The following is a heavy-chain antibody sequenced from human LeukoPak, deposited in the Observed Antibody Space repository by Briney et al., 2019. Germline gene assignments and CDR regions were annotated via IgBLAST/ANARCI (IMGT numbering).Heavy chain of an antibody. D-gene: IGHD3-10*01. Sequence: SETLSLTCTVSGGSISSYYWSWIRQPPGKGLEWIGYIYYSGSTNYNPFLKSRVTISVDTSKNQFSPKLSSVTAADTAVYYCARESAGSGFDPWGQGTLVTVSS. V-gene: IGHV4-59*01. J-gene: IGHJ5*02. CDR2: IYYSGST. CDR3: ARESAGSGFDP. CDR1: GGSISSYY.